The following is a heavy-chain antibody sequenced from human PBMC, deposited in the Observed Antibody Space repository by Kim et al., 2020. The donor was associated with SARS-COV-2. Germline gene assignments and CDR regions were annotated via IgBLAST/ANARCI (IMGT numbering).Heavy chain of an antibody. V-gene: IGHV1-46*01. Sequence: ASVKVSCKASGYTFSNHIVHWFRQAPGQGLEWMAMVHPPDGRTGYAQKFQNRVTVTTDTSTSTVYMELSSLRSEDTAIYYCARDKMSGTFTFDYCGQGTLVTISS. CDR3: ARDKMSGTFTFDY. CDR2: VHPPDGRT. CDR1: GYTFSNHI. J-gene: IGHJ4*02. D-gene: IGHD3-3*01.